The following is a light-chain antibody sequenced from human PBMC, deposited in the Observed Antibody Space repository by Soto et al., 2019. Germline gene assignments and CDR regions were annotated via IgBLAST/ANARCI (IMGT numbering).Light chain of an antibody. J-gene: IGKJ4*01. CDR2: DAS. Sequence: AVQLTQSPSSLSASVGDSVTISCRASQGVGSALAWYQQKPGRAPNVLIYDASSLASGVPSRFSGSGSGTDGTITISSLQPQDFETYYCQQFNRFPLTFGGGTKVDIK. CDR3: QQFNRFPLT. CDR1: QGVGSA. V-gene: IGKV1-13*02.